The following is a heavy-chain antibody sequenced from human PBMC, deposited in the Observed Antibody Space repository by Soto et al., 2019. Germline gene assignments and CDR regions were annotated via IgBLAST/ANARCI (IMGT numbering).Heavy chain of an antibody. V-gene: IGHV4-39*01. J-gene: IGHJ4*02. Sequence: SETLSLTCTVSGGSISSSSYYWGWIRQPPGKGLEWIGSIYYSGSTYYNPSLKSRVTISVDTSKNQFSLKLSSVTAADTAVYYCARRGGYCSGGSCFDYWGRGTLVTVSS. CDR1: GGSISSSSYY. D-gene: IGHD2-15*01. CDR3: ARRGGYCSGGSCFDY. CDR2: IYYSGST.